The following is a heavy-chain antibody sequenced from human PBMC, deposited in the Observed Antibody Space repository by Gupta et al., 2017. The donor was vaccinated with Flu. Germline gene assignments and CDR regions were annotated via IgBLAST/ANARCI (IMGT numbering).Heavy chain of an antibody. V-gene: IGHV1-46*03. CDR1: FTNYY. CDR3: TRYASNATDWIDP. J-gene: IGHJ5*02. Sequence: FTNYYLHWVRQAPGHGLLWMGLTNPAFGSISFAHVFRGRVTMTRDTSTGTVYVDKRSLTSEDTAVDYGTRYASNATDWIDPWGQGTRGTVSS. CDR2: TNPAFGSI. D-gene: IGHD2-15*01.